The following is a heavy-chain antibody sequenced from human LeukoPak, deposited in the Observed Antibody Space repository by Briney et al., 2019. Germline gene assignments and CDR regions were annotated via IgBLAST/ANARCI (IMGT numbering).Heavy chain of an antibody. Sequence: GGSLRLSCAASGFTFSTYVMHWVRQAPGKGLEWVAVIWYDGSKKDYADSVKGRFTISRDNSKNTLYLQMNSLRAEDTAVYYCARGGSSWSTDYYYYGMDVWGQGTTVTVSS. J-gene: IGHJ6*02. CDR2: IWYDGSKK. CDR3: ARGGSSWSTDYYYYGMDV. V-gene: IGHV3-33*01. CDR1: GFTFSTYV. D-gene: IGHD6-13*01.